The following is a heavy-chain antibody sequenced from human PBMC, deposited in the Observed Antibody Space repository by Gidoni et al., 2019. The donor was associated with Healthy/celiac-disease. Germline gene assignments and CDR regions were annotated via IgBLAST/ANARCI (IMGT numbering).Heavy chain of an antibody. CDR2: INSDGSST. V-gene: IGHV3-74*01. J-gene: IGHJ5*02. Sequence: GKGLVWVSRINSDGSSTSYADSVKGRFTISRDNAKNTLYLQMNSLRAEDTAVYYCARAPSITIFGVVMYAGFDPWGQGTLVTVSS. D-gene: IGHD3-3*01. CDR3: ARAPSITIFGVVMYAGFDP.